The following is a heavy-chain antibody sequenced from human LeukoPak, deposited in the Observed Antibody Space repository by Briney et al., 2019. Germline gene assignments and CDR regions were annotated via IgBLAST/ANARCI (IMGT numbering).Heavy chain of an antibody. CDR3: AKDYSPYYYDSSGYYRYDYFDY. CDR1: GFTFSSYA. J-gene: IGHJ4*02. CDR2: IGGGGST. D-gene: IGHD3-22*01. Sequence: GGSLRLSCAASGFTFSSYATSWVRQAPGKGLEWVSTIGGGGSTFYADSVKGRFTISRDNSKNTLYLQMNSLRAEDTAVYYCAKDYSPYYYDSSGYYRYDYFDYWGQGTLVTVSS. V-gene: IGHV3-23*01.